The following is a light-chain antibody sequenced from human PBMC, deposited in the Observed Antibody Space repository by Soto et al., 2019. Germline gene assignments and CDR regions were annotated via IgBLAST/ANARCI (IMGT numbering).Light chain of an antibody. Sequence: QSALAQPASVSGSPGQSITISCTGTSGDVGGYKFVSWYQHLPGKAPKLTIYEVSNRPSGVSDRFSGSKSGNTDSLTISGLQAEDEADYYCNSYTSSNTRVXGGGTKVTVL. J-gene: IGLJ2*01. CDR1: SGDVGGYKF. V-gene: IGLV2-14*01. CDR2: EVS. CDR3: NSYTSSNTRV.